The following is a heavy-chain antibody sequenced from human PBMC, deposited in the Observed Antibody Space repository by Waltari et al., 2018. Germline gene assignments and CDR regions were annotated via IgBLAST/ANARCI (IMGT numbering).Heavy chain of an antibody. V-gene: IGHV1-2*06. CDR1: GYTFTGSY. D-gene: IGHD3-22*01. CDR3: ASSGLYYYDSSGYYPFDY. Sequence: QVQLVQSGAEVKKPGASVKVSCKASGYTFTGSYMHWVRQAPGHGLEWMGRINPNSGGTNYAQKFQGRVTMTRDTSISTAYMELSRLRSDDTAVYYCASSGLYYYDSSGYYPFDYWGQGTLVTVSS. J-gene: IGHJ4*02. CDR2: INPNSGGT.